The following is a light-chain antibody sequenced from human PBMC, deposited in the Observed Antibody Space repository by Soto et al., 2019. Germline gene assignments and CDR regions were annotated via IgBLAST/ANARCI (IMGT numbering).Light chain of an antibody. Sequence: LITQPPATLSLSTGERPTLSCRASQSVSSSYLAWYQQKPGQAPRLLSYGASTRATGIPARFSGSGSGTEFTLTISSLQSEDFAVYYCQQYNNWPRTFGQGTKVDIK. J-gene: IGKJ1*01. CDR2: GAS. CDR3: QQYNNWPRT. V-gene: IGKV3-15*01. CDR1: QSVSSSY.